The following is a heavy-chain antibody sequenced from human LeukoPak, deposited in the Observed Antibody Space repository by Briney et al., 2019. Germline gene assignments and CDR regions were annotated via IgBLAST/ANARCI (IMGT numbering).Heavy chain of an antibody. V-gene: IGHV4-4*07. CDR3: AREGRKSHSGY. CDR2: IDASGNT. Sequence: PSETLSLTCTVSGGSISSYYWSWIRQPAGKELEWIGRIDASGNTNYNPSLKSRVTMSVDSSKNQFSLKLSSVTAADTAVYYRAREGRKSHSGYWGQGTLVTVSS. D-gene: IGHD1-14*01. J-gene: IGHJ4*02. CDR1: GGSISSYY.